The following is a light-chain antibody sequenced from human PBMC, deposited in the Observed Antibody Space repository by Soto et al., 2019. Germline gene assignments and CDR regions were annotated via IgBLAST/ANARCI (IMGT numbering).Light chain of an antibody. CDR1: SSNIGAGYE. V-gene: IGLV1-40*01. J-gene: IGLJ1*01. Sequence: QSVLTQPPSVSEAPGQRVTISCTGSSSNIGAGYEAHWYQQVPGTAPKLLIYENNNRPSGVPDRFSGSKSGTSASLAITGLQHADEAEYYCQSYDSSLSGYVFGTGTKLTVL. CDR2: ENN. CDR3: QSYDSSLSGYV.